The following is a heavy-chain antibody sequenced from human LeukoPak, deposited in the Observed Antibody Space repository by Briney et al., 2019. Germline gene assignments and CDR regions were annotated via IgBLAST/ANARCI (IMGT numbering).Heavy chain of an antibody. Sequence: GGSLRLSCAASGFTFSNAWMSWVRQAPGKGLEWVGRIKSKTDGGTTDYAAPVKGRFTISRDDSKNTLYLQMNSLKTEDTAVYYCTLQTNYYGSGSYFDTGDAFDIWGQGTMVTVSS. J-gene: IGHJ3*02. D-gene: IGHD3-10*01. V-gene: IGHV3-15*01. CDR2: IKSKTDGGTT. CDR1: GFTFSNAW. CDR3: TLQTNYYGSGSYFDTGDAFDI.